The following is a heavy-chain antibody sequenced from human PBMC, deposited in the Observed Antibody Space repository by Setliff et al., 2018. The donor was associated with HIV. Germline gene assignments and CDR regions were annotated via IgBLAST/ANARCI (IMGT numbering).Heavy chain of an antibody. V-gene: IGHV3-30-3*01. CDR3: ARSYCSGYPRYFDY. CDR2: ISYDGSNK. CDR1: GFTFSSYA. Sequence: PGGSLRLSCAASGFTFSSYAMHWVRQAPGKGLEWVAVISYDGSNKYYADSVKGRFTISRDNSKNTLYLQMNSLRAEDTAVYYCARSYCSGYPRYFDYWGQGTLVTVSS. J-gene: IGHJ4*02. D-gene: IGHD2-15*01.